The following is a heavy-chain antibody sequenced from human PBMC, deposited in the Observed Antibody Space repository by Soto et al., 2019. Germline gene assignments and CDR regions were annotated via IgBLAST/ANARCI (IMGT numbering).Heavy chain of an antibody. D-gene: IGHD2-15*01. V-gene: IGHV3-74*02. J-gene: IGHJ6*03. CDR3: ARGDCVGGTCYSLAGSFFYYVDV. Sequence: EVQLVESGGGLVQPGGSLRLSCAASGFTFSNYWMYWVRQAPGKGLEWVSRINSDGSVSSHAESVRGRLTISRDNVKSTLYLHMDSLRAEDTAVYFCARGDCVGGTCYSLAGSFFYYVDVWGKGTTVTVFS. CDR1: GFTFSNYW. CDR2: INSDGSVS.